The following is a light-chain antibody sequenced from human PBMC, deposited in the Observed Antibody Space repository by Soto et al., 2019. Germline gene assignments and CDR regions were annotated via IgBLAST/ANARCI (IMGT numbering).Light chain of an antibody. J-gene: IGKJ1*01. V-gene: IGKV3-20*01. Sequence: ELVLTQSPGTLSFSPGERATLPCRASQSVSSSYLAWYQQKPDQAPRLLIYGASSRATGIPDRFSGSGSGTDFPLTISRLEPEDFAVYYCQQDGSSPPAFGQGTKVQIK. CDR1: QSVSSSY. CDR2: GAS. CDR3: QQDGSSPPA.